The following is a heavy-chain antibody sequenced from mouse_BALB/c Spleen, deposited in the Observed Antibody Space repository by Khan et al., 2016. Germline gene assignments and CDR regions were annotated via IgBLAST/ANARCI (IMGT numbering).Heavy chain of an antibody. Sequence: QIQLVQSGPELKKPGETVRISCKASGYTFTTAGMQWVQKMPGKGLKWIGWINTHSGVPKYAEDFKGRFSFSLETSASTAYLKISNLKNEDTATXCCARWVLGRLLYFAYWGQGTTLTVSS. V-gene: IGHV9-4*02. CDR3: ARWVLGRLLYFAY. D-gene: IGHD1-2*01. J-gene: IGHJ2*01. CDR2: INTHSGVP. CDR1: GYTFTTAG.